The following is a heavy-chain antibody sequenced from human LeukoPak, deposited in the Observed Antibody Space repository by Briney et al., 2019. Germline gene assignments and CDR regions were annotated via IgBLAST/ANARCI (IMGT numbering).Heavy chain of an antibody. V-gene: IGHV3-53*01. CDR3: TRKTDSGGSGDY. D-gene: IGHD3-22*01. CDR1: GFTVYNNY. Sequence: GGSLRLSCAASGFTVYNNYMTWVRQAPGKGLECVSVIYSHGATYYAVSVKGRFTISRDKSKSTLYLQMNDLRPDDTAVYYCTRKTDSGGSGDYWGQGALVIVSS. J-gene: IGHJ4*02. CDR2: IYSHGAT.